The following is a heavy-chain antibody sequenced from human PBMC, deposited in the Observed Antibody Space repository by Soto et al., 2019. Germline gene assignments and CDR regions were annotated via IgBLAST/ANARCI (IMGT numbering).Heavy chain of an antibody. CDR2: IRDDGIKI. Sequence: QMQLVESGGGVVQPGGSLRLSYAVSGFSFSSFGMHWVRQAPGKGLEWVAFIRDDGIKIFYGDAVKGRFTISRDNSDNTLSLQMSSLGVEDTGVYFCARQSVRYGMDVWGQGTTVTVSS. V-gene: IGHV3-30*02. CDR3: ARQSVRYGMDV. CDR1: GFSFSSFG. J-gene: IGHJ6*02.